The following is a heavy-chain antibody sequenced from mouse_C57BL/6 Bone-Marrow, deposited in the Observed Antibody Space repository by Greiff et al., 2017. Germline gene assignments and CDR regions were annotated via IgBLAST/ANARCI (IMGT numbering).Heavy chain of an antibody. CDR3: ARRGWLLPFAY. D-gene: IGHD2-3*01. J-gene: IGHJ3*01. CDR2: IYPRSGNT. Sequence: QVQLQQSGAELARPGASVKLSCKASGYTFTSYGISWVKQRTGQGLEWIGEIYPRSGNTYYNEKFKGKATLTADKSSSTAYMELRSLTTKVSAVYFCARRGWLLPFAYWGQGTLVTVSA. CDR1: GYTFTSYG. V-gene: IGHV1-81*01.